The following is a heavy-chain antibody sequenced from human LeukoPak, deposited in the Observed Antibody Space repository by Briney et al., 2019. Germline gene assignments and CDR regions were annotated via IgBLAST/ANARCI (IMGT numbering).Heavy chain of an antibody. D-gene: IGHD3-22*01. CDR2: INHSGSS. Sequence: SETLSLTCAVYGGSFSGYYWSWLRQPQGQGREWIGEINHSGSSNYNPSPTRRVTISVTTSNTPFSLKLSSVTAADTAVYCCARVTGYMIEDYFDYWGQGTLVTVSS. CDR1: GGSFSGYY. CDR3: ARVTGYMIEDYFDY. J-gene: IGHJ4*02. V-gene: IGHV4-34*01.